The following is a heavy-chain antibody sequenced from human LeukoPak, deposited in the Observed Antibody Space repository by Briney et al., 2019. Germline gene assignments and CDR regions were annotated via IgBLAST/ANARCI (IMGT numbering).Heavy chain of an antibody. D-gene: IGHD6-6*01. J-gene: IGHJ4*02. Sequence: GGSLRLSCSASGFTISLYAMHWVRQAPGKGLEYVSGISSKGVSTYYADSVKGRFTISRDNSKDTMFLQMSSLRPEDTAVYYCVKGGQYSSSSHFDYWGQGTMVTVSS. CDR2: ISSKGVST. V-gene: IGHV3-64D*09. CDR1: GFTISLYA. CDR3: VKGGQYSSSSHFDY.